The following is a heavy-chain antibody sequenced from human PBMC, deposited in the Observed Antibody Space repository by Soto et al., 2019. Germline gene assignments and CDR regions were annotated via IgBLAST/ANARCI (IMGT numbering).Heavy chain of an antibody. CDR3: ASLWELPEGMDV. V-gene: IGHV4-34*01. Sequence: QVQLQQWGAGLLKPSETLSLTCAVYGGSFSGYYWSWIRQPPGKGLEWIGEINHSASTNYNPSLKSRVTISVDTSKNQFSLKLSSVTAADTAVYYCASLWELPEGMDVWGQGTTVTVSS. D-gene: IGHD1-26*01. CDR2: INHSAST. CDR1: GGSFSGYY. J-gene: IGHJ6*02.